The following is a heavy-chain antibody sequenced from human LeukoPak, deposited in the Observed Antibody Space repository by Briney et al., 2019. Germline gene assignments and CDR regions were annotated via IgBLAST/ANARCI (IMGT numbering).Heavy chain of an antibody. V-gene: IGHV3-23*01. CDR2: ISGSGCST. Sequence: PGGSQRLSCAASVYTFNIYAMRWVSHAPGKGLECVSAISGSGCSTYYADSVRGRFTISRDNSKNTPYLQMNSLRAEDRAVYYCAKVGFVVVVAAMDYWGQGTLVTVSS. CDR3: AKVGFVVVVAAMDY. J-gene: IGHJ4*02. CDR1: VYTFNIYA. D-gene: IGHD2-15*01.